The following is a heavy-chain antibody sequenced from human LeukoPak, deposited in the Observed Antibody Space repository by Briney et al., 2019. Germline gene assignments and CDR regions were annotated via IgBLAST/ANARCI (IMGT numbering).Heavy chain of an antibody. CDR2: ISGGGGST. V-gene: IGHV3-23*01. D-gene: IGHD1-26*01. J-gene: IGHJ4*02. Sequence: GGSLRLSCAASGFTFSSYGMHWVRQAPGKGLEWVSTISGGGGSTYYADSVKGRFTISRDNSKNTLYLQVNSLRAEDTAVYYCAKGGKWDVTPFDYWGQGTLVIVSS. CDR1: GFTFSSYG. CDR3: AKGGKWDVTPFDY.